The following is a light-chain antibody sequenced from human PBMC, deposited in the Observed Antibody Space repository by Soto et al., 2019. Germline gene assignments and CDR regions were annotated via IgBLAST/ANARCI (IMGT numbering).Light chain of an antibody. CDR3: QSYDSSLSGSV. J-gene: IGLJ3*02. CDR2: GNS. CDR1: SSNIGAGSD. Sequence: QSVLTQPPSVSGAPGQRVTISCTGSSSNIGAGSDVHWYQQLPGTAPKLLIYGNSNRPSGVPVRFSGSKSGTSASLAISGLQAEDEADYYCQSYDSSLSGSVFGGGTKVTVL. V-gene: IGLV1-40*01.